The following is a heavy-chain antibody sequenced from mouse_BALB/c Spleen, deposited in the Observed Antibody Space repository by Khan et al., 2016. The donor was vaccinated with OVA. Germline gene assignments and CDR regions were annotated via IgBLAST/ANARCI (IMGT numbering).Heavy chain of an antibody. CDR2: IDYSGTT. CDR3: ASSRFYYRYSFCAY. V-gene: IGHV3-2*02. D-gene: IGHD2-14*01. Sequence: EVKLQESGPGLVKPSQSLSLTCTVTGYSISSDYAWTWIRQFPGNKLEWMGYIDYSGTTSYNPSLQSRISITRDTSKNQFFLQLNSVTTEDTATFYCASSRFYYRYSFCAYWGQGTSLTVSS. J-gene: IGHJ2*02. CDR1: GYSISSDYA.